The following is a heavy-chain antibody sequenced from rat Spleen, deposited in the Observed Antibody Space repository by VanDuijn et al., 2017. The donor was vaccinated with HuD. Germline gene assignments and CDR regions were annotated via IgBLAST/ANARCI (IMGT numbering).Heavy chain of an antibody. D-gene: IGHD1-12*02. CDR2: IWTGGST. V-gene: IGHV2-43*01. J-gene: IGHJ2*01. Sequence: QVQLKESGPGLVQPSQTLSLTCTVSGFSLTSYHVSWVRQPPGKGLEWLGVIWTGGSTAYNSLLKSRLSISRDTSKSQVVLEVNSLKTEDTGIYYCTRNYAYYYDGSYHGGFDYWGQGVMVTVSS. CDR3: TRNYAYYYDGSYHGGFDY. CDR1: GFSLTSYH.